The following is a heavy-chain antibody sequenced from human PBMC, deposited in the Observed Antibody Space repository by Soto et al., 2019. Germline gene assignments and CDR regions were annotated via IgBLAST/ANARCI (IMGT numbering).Heavy chain of an antibody. CDR3: ATSTTRATSRMDV. V-gene: IGHV5-51*01. CDR1: GYSFTSYW. CDR2: IYPGDSDT. Sequence: PGESLKISCKGSGYSFTSYWIGWVRQMPGKGLEWMGIIYPGDSDTRYSPSFQGQVTISADKSISTAYLQWSSLKASDTAMYYCATSTTRATSRMDVWGQGTTVTVSS. J-gene: IGHJ6*02. D-gene: IGHD1-26*01.